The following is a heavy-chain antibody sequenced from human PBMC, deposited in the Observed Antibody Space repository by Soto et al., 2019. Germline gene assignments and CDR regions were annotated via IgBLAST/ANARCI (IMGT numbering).Heavy chain of an antibody. CDR1: GFTFSSYW. CDR3: ARDGRNGMDV. CDR2: INSDGSST. V-gene: IGHV3-74*01. Sequence: EVQLVESGGGLVQPGGSLRLSCAASGFTFSSYWMHWVRQAPGKGLVWVSRINSDGSSTSYADSVKGRFTISRDNAKNTLYLQMIRLRDAGTAVYYCARDGRNGMDVWGQGTTVTVSS. J-gene: IGHJ6*02.